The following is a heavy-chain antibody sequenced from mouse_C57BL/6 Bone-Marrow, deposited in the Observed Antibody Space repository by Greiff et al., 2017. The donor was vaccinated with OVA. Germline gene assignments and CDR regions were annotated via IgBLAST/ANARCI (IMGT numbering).Heavy chain of an antibody. CDR3: ARNAY. J-gene: IGHJ3*01. CDR2: IDPSDSYT. V-gene: IGHV1-50*01. Sequence: QVHVKQPGAELVKPGASVKLSCKASGYTFTSYWMQWVKQRPGQGLEWIGEIDPSDSYTNYNQKFKGKATLTVDTSSSTAYMQLSSLTSEDSAVYYCARNAYWGQGTLVTVSA. CDR1: GYTFTSYW.